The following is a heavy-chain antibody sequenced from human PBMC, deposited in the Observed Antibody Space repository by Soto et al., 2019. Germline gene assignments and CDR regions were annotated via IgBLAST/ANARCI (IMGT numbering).Heavy chain of an antibody. J-gene: IGHJ6*03. CDR1: GFTFSDYY. D-gene: IGHD4-17*01. V-gene: IGHV3-11*01. Sequence: QVQLVESGGGLVKPGGPLRLSCAASGFTFSDYYVSWIRQAPGKGLECVSSISGTGHTIYYVDSAKGRFTVSRDNANNSLYLEMNSLSAEDTAVYYCAREALTTLISPGYYFYYYLDVWGRGTTVTVSS. CDR3: AREALTTLISPGYYFYYYLDV. CDR2: ISGTGHTI.